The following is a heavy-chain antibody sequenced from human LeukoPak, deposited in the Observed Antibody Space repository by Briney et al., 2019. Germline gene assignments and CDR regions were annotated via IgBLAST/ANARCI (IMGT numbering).Heavy chain of an antibody. V-gene: IGHV4-39*01. CDR1: GGSISSSSYY. CDR3: ARPNYYDSSGVEAFDI. CDR2: IYYSGST. Sequence: PSETLSLTXTVSGGSISSSSYYWGWIRQPPGKGLEWIGSIYYSGSTYYNPSLKSRVTISVDTSKNQFSLKLSSVTAADTAVYYCARPNYYDSSGVEAFDIWGRGTMVTVSS. J-gene: IGHJ3*02. D-gene: IGHD3-22*01.